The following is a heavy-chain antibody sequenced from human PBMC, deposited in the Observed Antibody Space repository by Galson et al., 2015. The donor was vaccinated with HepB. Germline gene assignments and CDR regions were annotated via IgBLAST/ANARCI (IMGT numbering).Heavy chain of an antibody. CDR3: ARLPGIAVAGTWLFDY. J-gene: IGHJ4*02. V-gene: IGHV2-26*01. Sequence: PALVKPTQTLTLTCTVSGFSLRNARMGVSWIRQPPGKALEWLAHIFSNDEKSYSTSLKSRLTISKDTSKSQVVLTMTNMDPVDTATYYCARLPGIAVAGTWLFDYWGQGTLVTVSS. CDR2: IFSNDEK. CDR1: GFSLRNARMG. D-gene: IGHD6-19*01.